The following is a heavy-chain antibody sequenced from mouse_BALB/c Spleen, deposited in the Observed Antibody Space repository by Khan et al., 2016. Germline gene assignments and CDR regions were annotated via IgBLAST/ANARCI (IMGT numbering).Heavy chain of an antibody. CDR3: ARSYYGYFAMDY. CDR1: GYTFTDYY. V-gene: IGHV1-77*01. D-gene: IGHD1-2*01. Sequence: QIQLVQSGTELPRPGASVKLSCKASGYTFTDYYLHWVKQRTGQGLEWLGEIFPGSGSTYYNEKFKGKASLTADTSSSTAYMQLSSLTSEDSAVYFGARSYYGYFAMDYWGHGASVTVSS. J-gene: IGHJ4*01. CDR2: IFPGSGST.